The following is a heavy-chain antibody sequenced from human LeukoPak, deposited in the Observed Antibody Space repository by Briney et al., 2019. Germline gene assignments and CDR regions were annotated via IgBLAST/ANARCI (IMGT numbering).Heavy chain of an antibody. Sequence: SETLSLTCAVSGASISSGYYWSWIRQPPGKGLEWIGYIYYSGNTNYNPSLKSRVTISVDTSKNQFSLKLSSVTAADTAVYYCAGGGGDRWGAFDIWGQGTMVTVSS. CDR1: GASISSGYY. J-gene: IGHJ3*02. CDR2: IYYSGNT. V-gene: IGHV4-61*01. D-gene: IGHD2-21*02. CDR3: AGGGGDRWGAFDI.